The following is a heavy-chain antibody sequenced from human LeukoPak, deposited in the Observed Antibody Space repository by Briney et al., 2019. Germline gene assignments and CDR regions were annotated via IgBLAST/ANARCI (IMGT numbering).Heavy chain of an antibody. CDR3: ARSPYTSSSTFDDY. CDR2: INHSGST. V-gene: IGHV4-34*01. D-gene: IGHD6-6*01. CDR1: GGSFSGYY. Sequence: PSETLSLTCAVYGGSFSGYYWSWIRQPPGKGMEWIGEINHSGSTNYNPSLKSRVTISVDTSKNQFSLKLSSVTAADTAVYYCARSPYTSSSTFDDYWGQGTLVTVSS. J-gene: IGHJ4*02.